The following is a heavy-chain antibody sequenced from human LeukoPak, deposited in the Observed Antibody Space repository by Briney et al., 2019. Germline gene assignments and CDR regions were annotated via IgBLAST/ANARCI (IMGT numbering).Heavy chain of an antibody. J-gene: IGHJ4*02. CDR2: ISGSGDST. D-gene: IGHD4-17*01. CDR3: AKERRAGQRYYFDY. CDR1: GFTFSNYA. Sequence: GGSLRLSCAASGFTFSNYAMRWVRQPPGKGLEWVSGISGSGDSTYYADSVKGRFTISRANSKNSLYLQMNSLTAEDTAVYSCAKERRAGQRYYFDYWGQGTLVTVSS. V-gene: IGHV3-23*01.